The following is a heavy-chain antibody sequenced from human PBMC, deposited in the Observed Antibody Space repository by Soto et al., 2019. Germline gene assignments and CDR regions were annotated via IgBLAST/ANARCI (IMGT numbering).Heavy chain of an antibody. CDR2: INHSGST. Sequence: XGTLSLTCAVYGGSFSGYYWSWIRQPPGKGLEWIGEINHSGSTNYNPSLKSRVTISVDTSKNQFSLKLSSVTAADTAVYYCARGYSGYDWLGYYYYGMDVWGQGTTVTVSS. CDR1: GGSFSGYY. J-gene: IGHJ6*02. CDR3: ARGYSGYDWLGYYYYGMDV. V-gene: IGHV4-34*01. D-gene: IGHD5-12*01.